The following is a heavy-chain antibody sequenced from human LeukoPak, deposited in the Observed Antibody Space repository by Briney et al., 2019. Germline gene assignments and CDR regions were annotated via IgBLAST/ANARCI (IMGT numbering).Heavy chain of an antibody. D-gene: IGHD3-16*01. CDR2: ISSSSNTI. CDR1: GFTFSDYS. V-gene: IGHV3-48*01. J-gene: IGHJ4*02. Sequence: GGSLRLSCAASGFTFSDYSMNWVRQAPGKGLEWVSYISSSSNTIYYADSVKGRFTISRDNAKNSLYLQMNSLRAEDTAVYYCARDRAAGAYPWYFDYWGQGTLITVSS. CDR3: ARDRAAGAYPWYFDY.